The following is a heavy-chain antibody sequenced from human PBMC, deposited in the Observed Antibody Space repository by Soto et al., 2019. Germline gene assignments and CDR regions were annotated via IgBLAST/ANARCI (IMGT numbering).Heavy chain of an antibody. CDR1: GFTFSSYS. V-gene: IGHV3-21*01. Sequence: VGSLRLSCAASGFTFSSYSMNWVRQAPGKGLEWVSSISSSSSYIYYADSVKGRFTISRDNAKNSLYLQMNSLRAEDTAVYYCARDPRGGGSFRDAFDIWGQGTMVTVSS. CDR2: ISSSSSYI. CDR3: ARDPRGGGSFRDAFDI. J-gene: IGHJ3*02. D-gene: IGHD2-15*01.